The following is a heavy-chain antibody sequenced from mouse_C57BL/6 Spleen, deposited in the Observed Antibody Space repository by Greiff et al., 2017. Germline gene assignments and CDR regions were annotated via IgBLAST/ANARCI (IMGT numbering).Heavy chain of an antibody. J-gene: IGHJ1*03. CDR3: AKGYYGSSHWYFDV. Sequence: EVQLQQSGPELVKPGASVKISCKASGYSFTDYNMNWVKQSNGKSLEWIGVINPNYGTTSYNQKFKGKATLTVDQSSSTAYMQLNSLTSEDSAVYYCAKGYYGSSHWYFDVWGTGTTVTVSS. CDR1: GYSFTDYN. V-gene: IGHV1-39*01. CDR2: INPNYGTT. D-gene: IGHD1-1*01.